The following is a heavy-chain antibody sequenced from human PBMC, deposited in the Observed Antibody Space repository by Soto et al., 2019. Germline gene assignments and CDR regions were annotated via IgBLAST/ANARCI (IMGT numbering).Heavy chain of an antibody. CDR2: ISYDGSNK. D-gene: IGHD3-10*01. CDR1: GFTFSSYA. J-gene: IGHJ4*02. CDR3: ARSITMVRGVDLDY. Sequence: QVQLVESGGGVVQPGRSLRLSCAASGFTFSSYAMHWVRQAPGKGLEWVAVISYDGSNKYYADYVKGRFTISRDNSKNTLYLQMNSLRAEDTDVYYCARSITMVRGVDLDYWGQGTLVTVSS. V-gene: IGHV3-30-3*01.